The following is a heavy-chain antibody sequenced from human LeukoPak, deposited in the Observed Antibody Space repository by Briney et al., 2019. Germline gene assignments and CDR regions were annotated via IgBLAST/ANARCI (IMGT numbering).Heavy chain of an antibody. CDR2: IIPIFGTA. CDR3: ARVGSSGWDTFEQSPT. J-gene: IGHJ5*02. CDR1: GGTFSSYA. Sequence: SVKVSCKASGGTFSSYAISWVRQAPGQGRDWMGGIIPIFGTANYAQKFQGRVTITADESTSTSYMELSRLSSDDTAVYYCARVGSSGWDTFEQSPTWGQGTLVTVSS. V-gene: IGHV1-69*13. D-gene: IGHD6-19*01.